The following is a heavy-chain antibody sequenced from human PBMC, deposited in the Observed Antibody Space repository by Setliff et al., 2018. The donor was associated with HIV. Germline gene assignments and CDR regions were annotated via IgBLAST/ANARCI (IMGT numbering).Heavy chain of an antibody. CDR3: AKGAGFYGDYTFDH. CDR2: IYSTGST. J-gene: IGHJ4*02. CDR1: GPSINIHY. V-gene: IGHV4-59*11. Sequence: SETLSLTCTVSGPSINIHYWSWIRQSPGKGFEWIGYIYSTGSTNYNPSLQSRVTIPMVASRNQFSLKVTSVTAADTAVYYCAKGAGFYGDYTFDHWGQGRQVTVSS. D-gene: IGHD4-17*01.